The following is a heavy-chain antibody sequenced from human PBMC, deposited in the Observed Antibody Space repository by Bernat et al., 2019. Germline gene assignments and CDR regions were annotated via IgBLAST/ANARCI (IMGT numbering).Heavy chain of an antibody. J-gene: IGHJ6*03. Sequence: QVQLVESGGGVVQPGRSLRLSCAASGFTFSSYGMHWVRQAPGKGLEWVAVIWYDGSNKYYADSVKGRFTISRDNSKNTLYLQMNSLRAEDTAVYYCARGRVTVTTVYYYMDVWGKGTTVTVSS. CDR1: GFTFSSYG. CDR2: IWYDGSNK. D-gene: IGHD4-17*01. V-gene: IGHV3-33*01. CDR3: ARGRVTVTTVYYYMDV.